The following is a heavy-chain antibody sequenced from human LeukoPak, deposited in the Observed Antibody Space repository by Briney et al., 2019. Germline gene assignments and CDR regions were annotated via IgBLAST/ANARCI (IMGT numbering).Heavy chain of an antibody. V-gene: IGHV3-23*01. CDR1: GFTFNNYA. J-gene: IGHJ5*02. CDR2: ISGSGSST. D-gene: IGHD2-2*01. Sequence: GGSLRLSCAASGFTFNNYAMSWVRQAPGKGLEWVSAISGSGSSTYYADSVKGRFTISRDNFKNTLYPQMNSLRAEDTAVYYCAKDSDIIVVPANWFDPWGQGTLVTVSS. CDR3: AKDSDIIVVPANWFDP.